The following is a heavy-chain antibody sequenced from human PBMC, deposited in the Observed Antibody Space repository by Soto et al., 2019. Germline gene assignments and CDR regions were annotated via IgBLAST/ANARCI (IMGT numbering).Heavy chain of an antibody. Sequence: QVQLVQSGAEVQKPGASITVSCKASGYTFTGDYLHWVRQAPGKGLEWMAWINPKSGYTKSAQKFQARVTLTRDTSISTAYMELRSLRSEDTAVYFCARYTGSNSLFDSWGQGTLVTVSS. CDR1: GYTFTGDY. V-gene: IGHV1-2*02. CDR3: ARYTGSNSLFDS. J-gene: IGHJ4*02. D-gene: IGHD1-26*01. CDR2: INPKSGYT.